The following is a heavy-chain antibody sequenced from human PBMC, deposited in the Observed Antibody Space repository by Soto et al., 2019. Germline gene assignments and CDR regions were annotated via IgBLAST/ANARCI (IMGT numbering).Heavy chain of an antibody. J-gene: IGHJ6*04. Sequence: SETLSLTCSVSGADINTYSWTWIRQPAGKGLEWIGRIYTSASINYNPSLKGRVTLSVDTSTNQVSLRLASVTAADTAIHYCAREREAGYYFYYGKGGWGKGNTVTVAS. V-gene: IGHV4-4*07. D-gene: IGHD6-19*01. CDR1: GADINTYS. CDR3: AREREAGYYFYYGKGG. CDR2: IYTSASI.